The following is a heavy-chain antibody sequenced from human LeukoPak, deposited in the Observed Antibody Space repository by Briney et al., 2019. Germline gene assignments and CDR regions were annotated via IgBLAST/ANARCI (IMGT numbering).Heavy chain of an antibody. Sequence: ASVRVSCKASGYTFTNYDINWVRQAPGQGLEWMGWMSPNSANTGYAPEFQGRVTMTSDTSISTAHMDLSSLRSEDTAKYYCARGNYYGNDVYDAFDIWGQGTMVTVSS. CDR2: MSPNSANT. CDR3: ARGNYYGNDVYDAFDI. D-gene: IGHD3-10*01. V-gene: IGHV1-8*01. J-gene: IGHJ3*02. CDR1: GYTFTNYD.